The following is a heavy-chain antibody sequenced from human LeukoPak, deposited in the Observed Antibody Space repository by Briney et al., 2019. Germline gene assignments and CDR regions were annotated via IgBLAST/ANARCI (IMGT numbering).Heavy chain of an antibody. J-gene: IGHJ4*02. CDR1: GFTFSSYG. Sequence: GRSLRLSCAASGFTFSSYGMHWVRQAPGKGLGWMAVMWYDGSNKYYADSVTGRFTISRDNSKNTLYLQMNSLRAEDTAVYYCARDRGPGYSYGVLDYWGQGTLVIVSS. D-gene: IGHD5-18*01. CDR3: ARDRGPGYSYGVLDY. V-gene: IGHV3-33*01. CDR2: MWYDGSNK.